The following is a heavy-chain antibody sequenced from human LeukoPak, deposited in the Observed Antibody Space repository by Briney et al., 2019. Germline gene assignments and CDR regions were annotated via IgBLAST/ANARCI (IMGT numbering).Heavy chain of an antibody. V-gene: IGHV3-73*01. Sequence: GGSLGLSCTTSGFTFSGSDMYWVRQASGKGLEWVGRVRSKANNYATAYAASLKGRFTISRDDSKNTAYLQMNSLKTEDTAVYYCATVPTCTSCYAYYFDYWGQGTLVTVSS. CDR1: GFTFSGSD. CDR2: VRSKANNYAT. D-gene: IGHD2-2*01. J-gene: IGHJ4*02. CDR3: ATVPTCTSCYAYYFDY.